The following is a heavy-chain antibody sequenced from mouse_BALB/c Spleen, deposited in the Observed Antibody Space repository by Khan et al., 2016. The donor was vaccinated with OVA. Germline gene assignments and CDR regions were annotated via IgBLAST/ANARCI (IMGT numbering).Heavy chain of an antibody. V-gene: IGHV1-26*01. CDR1: GYSFTAYY. Sequence: VRLQQSGPDLVKPSPSVSISCNVSGYSFTAYYMNWVKLSHGKSLECIGRINPNTDNTNYNQKFKGLAILTVDTSSNTVFMELRNMTTEDSAVYFCARGYDFFAYWGQGTMLTVSA. CDR2: INPNTDNT. CDR3: ARGYDFFAY. D-gene: IGHD2-14*01. J-gene: IGHJ3*01.